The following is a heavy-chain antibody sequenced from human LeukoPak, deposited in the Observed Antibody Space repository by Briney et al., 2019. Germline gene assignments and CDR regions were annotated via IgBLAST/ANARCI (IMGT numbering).Heavy chain of an antibody. J-gene: IGHJ4*02. CDR2: IYYSGST. CDR3: ARNSSGYYYVPSYYFDY. V-gene: IGHV4-59*01. CDR1: GGSISSYY. D-gene: IGHD3-22*01. Sequence: SETLSLTCTASGGSISSYYWSWIRQPPGKGLEWIGYIYYSGSTNYNPSLKSRVTISVDTSKNQFSLKLSSVTAADTAVYYCARNSSGYYYVPSYYFDYWGQGTLVTVSS.